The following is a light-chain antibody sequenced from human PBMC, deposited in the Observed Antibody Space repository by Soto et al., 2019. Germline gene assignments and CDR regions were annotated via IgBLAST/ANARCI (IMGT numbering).Light chain of an antibody. Sequence: DIQMTQSPSSLSACLGDGVTITCQASQNINNYSNWYQQKPGRAPKLLIYDASNLEAGVPSRFRGSGSGTDFTFTISRLQPEDIATYYCQQYENLPTFGQGTRLEI. CDR2: DAS. J-gene: IGKJ5*01. CDR1: QNINNY. CDR3: QQYENLPT. V-gene: IGKV1-33*01.